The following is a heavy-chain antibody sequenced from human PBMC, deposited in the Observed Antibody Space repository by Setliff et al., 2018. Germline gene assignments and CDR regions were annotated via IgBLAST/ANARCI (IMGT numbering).Heavy chain of an antibody. Sequence: PSETLSLTCTVSSASRSINTYYWSWIRQPPGKGLEWIGHVYYSGTANYNPSLKSRVTVSVDTSNHQFSLRLRSVTAADTAVYYCARGGTYRYFDYWGQGALVTVS. CDR3: ARGGTYRYFDY. CDR1: SASRSINTYY. V-gene: IGHV4-59*01. CDR2: VYYSGTA. J-gene: IGHJ4*02. D-gene: IGHD5-12*01.